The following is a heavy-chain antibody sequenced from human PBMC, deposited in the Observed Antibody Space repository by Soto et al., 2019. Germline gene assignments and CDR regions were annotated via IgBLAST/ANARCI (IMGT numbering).Heavy chain of an antibody. CDR3: ARGGGSDSFDY. D-gene: IGHD1-26*01. CDR1: GASISYGNDA. Sequence: TSETLSLTCTVSGASISYGNDAWSWIRQTPGKGLEWIGYINHLETTFYNPSFESRLTLSIDRAKNQFSLNLNSMSAADRAVYFCARGGGSDSFDYWGQGILVTVSS. V-gene: IGHV4-30-2*01. CDR2: INHLETT. J-gene: IGHJ4*02.